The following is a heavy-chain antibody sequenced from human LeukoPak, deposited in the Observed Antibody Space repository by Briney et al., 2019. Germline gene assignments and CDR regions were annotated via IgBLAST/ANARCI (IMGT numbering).Heavy chain of an antibody. Sequence: PSETLSLTCAVYGGSFSGYYWSWLRQPPGKGLEWIGEINHSGSTNYNPSLKSRVTISVDTSKNQFSLKLSSVTAADTAVYYCARHGYSTRYHSPKYFQHWGRGTLVTVSS. CDR3: ARHGYSTRYHSPKYFQH. CDR1: GGSFSGYY. D-gene: IGHD5-18*01. J-gene: IGHJ1*01. CDR2: INHSGST. V-gene: IGHV4-34*01.